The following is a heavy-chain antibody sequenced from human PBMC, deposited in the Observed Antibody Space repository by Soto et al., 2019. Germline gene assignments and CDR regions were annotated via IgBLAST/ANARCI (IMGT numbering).Heavy chain of an antibody. CDR2: INVGNGNT. J-gene: IGHJ4*02. CDR1: GYTFTDYA. V-gene: IGHV1-3*01. D-gene: IGHD2-15*01. CDR3: AREGAHYTPHDH. Sequence: ASVKVSCKASGYTFTDYAIHWVRQAPGQGLEWMGWINVGNGNTGYSRKFQGRVTNARDMSASTAYIEVTSLTSEDTAIYYCAREGAHYTPHDHWGQGTLVTDSS.